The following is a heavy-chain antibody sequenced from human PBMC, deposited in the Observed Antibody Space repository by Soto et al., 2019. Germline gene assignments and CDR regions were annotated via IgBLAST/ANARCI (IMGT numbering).Heavy chain of an antibody. J-gene: IGHJ5*02. Sequence: QVQLVESGGGVVQPGRSLRLSCAASGFTFSSYGMHWVRQAPGKGLEWVAVIWYDGSNKYYADSGKGRFTISRDNSKNPLHLQMNSLRAEDTAVYYGARDLSRNTNWFGPWGQGTLVPVSS. CDR2: IWYDGSNK. CDR3: ARDLSRNTNWFGP. CDR1: GFTFSSYG. D-gene: IGHD3-10*01. V-gene: IGHV3-33*01.